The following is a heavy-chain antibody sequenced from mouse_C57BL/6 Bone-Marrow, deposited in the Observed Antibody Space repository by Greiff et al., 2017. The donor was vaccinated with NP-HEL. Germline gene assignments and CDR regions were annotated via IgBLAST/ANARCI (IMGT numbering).Heavy chain of an antibody. J-gene: IGHJ4*01. CDR3: ARGEDYAMDY. CDR2: IDPSDSYT. CDR1: GYTFTSYW. V-gene: IGHV1-69*01. Sequence: VQLQQPGAELVMPGASVKLSCKASGYTFTSYWMHWVKQRPGQGLEWIGEIDPSDSYTNYNQKFKGKSTLTVDKSSSTAYMQLSSLTSEDSAVYYCARGEDYAMDYRGQGTSVTVSS.